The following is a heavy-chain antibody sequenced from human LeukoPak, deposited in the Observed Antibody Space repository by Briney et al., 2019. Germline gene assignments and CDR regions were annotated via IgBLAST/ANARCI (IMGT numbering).Heavy chain of an antibody. V-gene: IGHV3-21*04. CDR3: AKDLLPVAANW. Sequence: GGSLRLSCAASGFIFSSYSMSWVRQAPGKGLEWVSSISTSSSYIYYADSVKGRFTISRDNAKNSLYLQMNSLRAEDTALYYCAKDLLPVAANWWGQGTLVTVSS. J-gene: IGHJ1*01. CDR2: ISTSSSYI. CDR1: GFIFSSYS. D-gene: IGHD6-19*01.